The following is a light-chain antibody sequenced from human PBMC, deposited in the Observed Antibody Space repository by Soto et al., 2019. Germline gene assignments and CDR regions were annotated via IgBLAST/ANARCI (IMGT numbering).Light chain of an antibody. J-gene: IGKJ1*01. V-gene: IGKV1-27*01. CDR1: QSIDYF. Sequence: DIQMTQSPSSLSASVGDRVTITCRASQSIDYFVAWYQQKPGKAPKLLIYGASTWQSGVPSRFSGSGSGTDFTLTISGLQPEDVASYFCQRYNSPPLTFGQGTKVEI. CDR3: QRYNSPPLT. CDR2: GAS.